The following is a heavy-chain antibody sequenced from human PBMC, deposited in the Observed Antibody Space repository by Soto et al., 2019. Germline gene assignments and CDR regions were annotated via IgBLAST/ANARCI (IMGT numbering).Heavy chain of an antibody. CDR2: INHSGST. Sequence: SETLSLTCAVYGGSFSGYYWSWIRQPPGKGLEWIGEINHSGSTNYNPSLKSRVTISVDTSKNQFSLKLSSVTAADTAVYYCARGDSGYGPDFDYWGQGTLVTVSS. CDR3: ARGDSGYGPDFDY. J-gene: IGHJ4*02. CDR1: GGSFSGYY. D-gene: IGHD5-12*01. V-gene: IGHV4-34*01.